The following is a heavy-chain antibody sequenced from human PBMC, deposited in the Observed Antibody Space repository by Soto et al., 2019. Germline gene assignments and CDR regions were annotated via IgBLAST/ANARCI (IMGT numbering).Heavy chain of an antibody. V-gene: IGHV4-39*01. CDR1: GGSISSSSSY. J-gene: IGHJ4*02. Sequence: QLQLQESGPGLVKPSETLSLTCTVSGGSISSSSSYWGWIRQPPGKGLEWIGRINYSGSTYYNPSLKSRTTISVATSKNQFSLKLSSVTAADTAVYFCAKTGFWSGYRVVDYWGQGTLVTVSS. CDR3: AKTGFWSGYRVVDY. D-gene: IGHD3-3*01. CDR2: INYSGST.